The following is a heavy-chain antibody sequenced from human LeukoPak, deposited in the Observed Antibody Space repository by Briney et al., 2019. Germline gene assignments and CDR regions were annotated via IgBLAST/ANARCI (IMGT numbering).Heavy chain of an antibody. V-gene: IGHV3-30-3*01. D-gene: IGHD2-2*01. CDR1: GFTFSSYA. J-gene: IGHJ3*02. Sequence: GSLRLSCAASGFTFSSYAMHWVRQAPGKELEWVAVISYDGSNKYYADSVKGRFTISRDNAKNSLYLQMNSLRAEDTAVYYCARSTPAARIFDIWGQGTMVTVSS. CDR2: ISYDGSNK. CDR3: ARSTPAARIFDI.